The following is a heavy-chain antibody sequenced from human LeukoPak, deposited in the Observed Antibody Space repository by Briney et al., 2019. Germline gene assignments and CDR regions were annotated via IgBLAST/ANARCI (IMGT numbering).Heavy chain of an antibody. V-gene: IGHV1-69*13. CDR3: AMRRDAFDI. CDR2: IIPIFGTA. Sequence: ASVKVSCKGSGGTFSSYAISWVRQAPGQGLEWMGGIIPIFGTANYAQKFQGRATITADESTSTAYMELSSLRSEDTAVYYCAMRRDAFDIWGQGTMVTVSS. J-gene: IGHJ3*02. CDR1: GGTFSSYA.